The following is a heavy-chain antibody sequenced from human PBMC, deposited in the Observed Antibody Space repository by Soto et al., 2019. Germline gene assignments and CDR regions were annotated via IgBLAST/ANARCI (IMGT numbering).Heavy chain of an antibody. CDR2: MSPNGNNQ. CDR3: EHGANFYYDASRY. J-gene: IGHJ4*02. V-gene: IGHV3-30-3*01. D-gene: IGHD3-22*01. Sequence: GGSLRLSCAAPGFTFSIYALHWVRQAPGKGLEWVAVMSPNGNNQYYADSVKGRFTISRDTSKSTLYLQMTSLRPDDTAVYYCEHGANFYYDASRYWGQGTLVTVSS. CDR1: GFTFSIYA.